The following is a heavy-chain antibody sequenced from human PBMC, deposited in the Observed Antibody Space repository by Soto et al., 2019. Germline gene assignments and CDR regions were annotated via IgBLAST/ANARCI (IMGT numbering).Heavy chain of an antibody. CDR2: IYHADSDT. J-gene: IGHJ3*02. CDR3: ARRKSIVGATRAFDI. D-gene: IGHD1-26*01. CDR1: GNTFTSYL. V-gene: IGHV5-51*07. Sequence: XESLKAYLRSSGNTFTSYLIGCVQQMPRKGLEWMRIIYHADSDTRYSPSFQGQVTISADKSISTAYLQWSTLKASDTAMYYCARRKSIVGATRAFDIWGQGTMVTVSS.